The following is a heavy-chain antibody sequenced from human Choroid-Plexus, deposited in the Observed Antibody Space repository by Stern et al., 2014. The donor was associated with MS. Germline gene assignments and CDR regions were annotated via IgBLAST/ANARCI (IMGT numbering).Heavy chain of an antibody. J-gene: IGHJ5*02. CDR1: GFPFGSCA. V-gene: IGHV3-30*18. D-gene: IGHD2/OR15-2a*01. CDR3: AKDRQYLTYFFDH. Sequence: VQLVESGGGVVQPGRPLRLSCVASGFPFGSCAMHWVRQAPGKGLEWVAGVSYDGSNKYYADSVKGRITISRDNSQNTLYMQMSSLRPEDTAVYYCAKDRQYLTYFFDHWGQGSLVTVSS. CDR2: VSYDGSNK.